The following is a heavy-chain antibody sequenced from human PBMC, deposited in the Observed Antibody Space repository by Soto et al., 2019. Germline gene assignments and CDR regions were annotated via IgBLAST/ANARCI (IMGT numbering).Heavy chain of an antibody. V-gene: IGHV3-7*03. D-gene: IGHD3-3*01. J-gene: IGHJ5*02. Sequence: LRLSCAASGFTFSSYWMSWVRQAPGKGLEWVANIKQDGSEKYYVDSVKGRFTISRDNAKNSLYLQMNSLRAEDTAVYYCASQGDFWSGYYPISWFDPWGQGTLVTVSS. CDR2: IKQDGSEK. CDR1: GFTFSSYW. CDR3: ASQGDFWSGYYPISWFDP.